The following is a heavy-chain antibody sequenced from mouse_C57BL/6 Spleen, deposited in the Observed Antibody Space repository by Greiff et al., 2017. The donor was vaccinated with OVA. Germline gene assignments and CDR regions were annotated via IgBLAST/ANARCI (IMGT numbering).Heavy chain of an antibody. CDR3: ARSLSNYGFAY. Sequence: QVQLQQPGAELVRPGSSVKLSCKASGYTFTSYWMHWVKQRPIQGLEWIGNIDPSDSETHYNQKFKDKATLTVDKSSSTAYMQLSSLTSEDSAVYYCARSLSNYGFAYWGQGTLVTVSA. D-gene: IGHD2-5*01. J-gene: IGHJ3*01. CDR2: IDPSDSET. V-gene: IGHV1-52*01. CDR1: GYTFTSYW.